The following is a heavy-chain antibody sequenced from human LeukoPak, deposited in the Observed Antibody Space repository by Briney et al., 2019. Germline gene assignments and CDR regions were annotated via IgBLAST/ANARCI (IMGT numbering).Heavy chain of an antibody. CDR3: ARCYFGSGSYSPHFDY. CDR1: GGSISPYY. J-gene: IGHJ4*02. D-gene: IGHD3-10*01. V-gene: IGHV4-59*08. CDR2: IYYTGST. Sequence: SETLSLTCTVSGGSISPYYGSWLRQPPGEALEWVGFIYYTGSTYYNPPLRSRVTISINTSNNQFSLKLSSVTAADTAVYYCARCYFGSGSYSPHFDYWGQGTLVTVSS.